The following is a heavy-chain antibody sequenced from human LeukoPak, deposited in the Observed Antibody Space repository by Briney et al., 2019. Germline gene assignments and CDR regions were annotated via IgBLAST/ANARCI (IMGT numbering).Heavy chain of an antibody. CDR2: FDPEDGEA. Sequence: ASVKVSCKVSGYTLTELSMHWVRQAPGKGLEWMGGFDPEDGEAIYAQKFQGRVTMTEDTSTDTAYMELSSLRSEDTAVYYCATAFPYSSGWYDSGDYWGQGTLVTVSS. V-gene: IGHV1-24*01. CDR1: GYTLTELS. D-gene: IGHD6-19*01. CDR3: ATAFPYSSGWYDSGDY. J-gene: IGHJ4*02.